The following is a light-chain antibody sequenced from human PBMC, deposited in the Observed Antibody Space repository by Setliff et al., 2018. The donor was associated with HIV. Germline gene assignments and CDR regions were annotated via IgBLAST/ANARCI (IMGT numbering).Light chain of an antibody. J-gene: IGLJ1*01. CDR3: YSFAGSVFV. V-gene: IGLV2-11*01. CDR2: DVT. Sequence: SALTQPPSVSGSPGQSVTISCTGANSGFGYVSWYQQDPGKAPKLIIYDVTKRPSGVPDRFSGSKSGNTASLTISGLQAEDEGDYYCYSFAGSVFVFGTGTKVTVL. CDR1: NSGFGY.